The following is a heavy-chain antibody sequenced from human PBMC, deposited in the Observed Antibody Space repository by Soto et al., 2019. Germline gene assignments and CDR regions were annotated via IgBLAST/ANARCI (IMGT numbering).Heavy chain of an antibody. V-gene: IGHV3-30*18. CDR1: GFTFSTYG. Sequence: ESVGGVVQPGKSLRLSCAASGFTFSTYGIHWVRQAPGKGLEWVALISYDGGSKYYGDSVKVRFIISRDNSHNTVSLQMNSLRADDTAVYFCAKEQLAMTVVVADYFDSWGQGTLVTVSS. J-gene: IGHJ4*02. CDR2: ISYDGGSK. D-gene: IGHD3-22*01. CDR3: AKEQLAMTVVVADYFDS.